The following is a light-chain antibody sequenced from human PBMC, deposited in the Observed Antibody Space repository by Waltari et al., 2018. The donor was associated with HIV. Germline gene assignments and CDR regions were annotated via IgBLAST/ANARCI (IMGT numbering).Light chain of an antibody. Sequence: EIVMTQSPPTLSVSPGQRVTLSCRASQSISAKVAWYQQRPGQAPRLLNYEAATRPTGIPARFSGSGSGTEFTLTMSSLQSEDFATYFCQQYDSGPRGITFGQGTMLEIK. CDR3: QQYDSGPRGIT. CDR1: QSISAK. V-gene: IGKV3-15*01. CDR2: EAA. J-gene: IGKJ2*01.